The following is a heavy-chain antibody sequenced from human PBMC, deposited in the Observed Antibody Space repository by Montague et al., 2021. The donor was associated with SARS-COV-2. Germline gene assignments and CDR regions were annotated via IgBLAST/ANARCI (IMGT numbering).Heavy chain of an antibody. J-gene: IGHJ4*02. V-gene: IGHV4-31*03. CDR3: ARDRELVD. D-gene: IGHD1-7*01. Sequence: TLSLTCTVSGASISSGGDYWNWIRQHPGKGLEWIGHIYYSVSTNYNPSLKSRVTISEDTSKNQISLKLSSVTAADTAVYYCARDRELVDWGQEIMVIVSS. CDR2: IYYSVST. CDR1: GASISSGGDY.